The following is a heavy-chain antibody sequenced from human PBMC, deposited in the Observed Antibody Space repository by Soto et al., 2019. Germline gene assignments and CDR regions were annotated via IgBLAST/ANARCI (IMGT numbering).Heavy chain of an antibody. Sequence: QVQLVQSGAEVKKPGSSVKVSCKASGGTFSSYTISWVRQAPGQGLEWMGRIIPILGIINYAQKFQGRVTITADKSTVIAYMELSSLRSEDTAVYYCARGGCSSTSCPDGYYYYYMDVWGKWTTVTVSS. CDR1: GGTFSSYT. V-gene: IGHV1-69*02. J-gene: IGHJ6*03. D-gene: IGHD2-2*01. CDR2: IIPILGII. CDR3: ARGGCSSTSCPDGYYYYYMDV.